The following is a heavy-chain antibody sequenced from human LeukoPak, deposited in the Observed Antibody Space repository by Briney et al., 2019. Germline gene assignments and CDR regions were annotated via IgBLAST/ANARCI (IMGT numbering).Heavy chain of an antibody. CDR1: GYSFTSYW. CDR2: IYPGDSDT. Sequence: PGESLKISCKGSGYSFTSYWIGWVRQMPGKGLGWMGIIYPGDSDTRYSPSFQGQVTISADKSISTAYLQWSSLKASDTAMYYCARHQGVLYYDILTGYRRSSWFDPWGQGTLVTVSS. CDR3: ARHQGVLYYDILTGYRRSSWFDP. D-gene: IGHD3-9*01. J-gene: IGHJ5*02. V-gene: IGHV5-51*01.